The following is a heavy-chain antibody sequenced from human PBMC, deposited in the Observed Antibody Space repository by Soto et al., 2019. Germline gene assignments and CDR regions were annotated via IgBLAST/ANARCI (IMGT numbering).Heavy chain of an antibody. J-gene: IGHJ4*02. CDR1: GFNFGSFA. V-gene: IGHV3-23*01. Sequence: GESLKSSCSGSGFNFGSFALAWVRQPPGKGLEWVSAITASGGSTYYADSVKGRFTISRNNSKNTLDLQMNNLRDEDTAVYYCSRDDDNDANALDYCGPRTLVTVSA. CDR3: SRDDDNDANALDY. CDR2: ITASGGST.